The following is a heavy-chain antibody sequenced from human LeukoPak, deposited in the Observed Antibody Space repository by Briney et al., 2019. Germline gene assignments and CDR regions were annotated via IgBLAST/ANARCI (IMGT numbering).Heavy chain of an antibody. CDR1: GYTLTECS. J-gene: IGHJ4*02. CDR3: TAITAAGQRGSSFDY. V-gene: IGHV1-24*01. Sequence: SVKVSCKVSGYTLTECSIHWVRRAPGKGLEWVGGFDPEDGETIYAQKFQGRVTMTENTPSDTAHIELSSLRADDTAGYVCTAITAAGQRGSSFDYWGQGTLVTVSS. D-gene: IGHD6-13*01. CDR2: FDPEDGET.